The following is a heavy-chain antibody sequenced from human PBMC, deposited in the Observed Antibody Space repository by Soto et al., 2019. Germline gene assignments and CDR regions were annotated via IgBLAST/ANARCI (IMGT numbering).Heavy chain of an antibody. CDR3: ARSQQLAYYYYYYGMDV. CDR2: ISAYNGNT. Sequence: ASVKASCKASGYTFTNYGMSWVREAPGQGLEWMGWISAYNGNTNYAQKLQGRVTMTTDTSTSTAYMELRSLRSDDTAVYYCARSQQLAYYYYYYGMDVWGQGTTVTVSS. CDR1: GYTFTNYG. V-gene: IGHV1-18*01. J-gene: IGHJ6*02. D-gene: IGHD6-13*01.